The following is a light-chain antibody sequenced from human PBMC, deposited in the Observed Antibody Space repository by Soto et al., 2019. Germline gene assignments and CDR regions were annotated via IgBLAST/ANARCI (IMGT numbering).Light chain of an antibody. V-gene: IGLV1-44*01. CDR3: AVWDDSLSGYV. J-gene: IGLJ1*01. CDR1: SSNIGSNT. Sequence: QSVLTQPPSASGTPGQTVTISCSGSSSNIGSNTVSWYQQLPGTAPKLLIYNNNQRPPGVRDRFSGSRSGTSASLAISGLQSEDEADYYCAVWDDSLSGYVFGTGTKVTVL. CDR2: NNN.